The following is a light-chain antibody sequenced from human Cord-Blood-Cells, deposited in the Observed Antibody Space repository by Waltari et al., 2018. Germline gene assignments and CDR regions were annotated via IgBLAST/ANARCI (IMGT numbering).Light chain of an antibody. J-gene: IGLJ3*02. V-gene: IGLV1-40*01. CDR1: SSNIGAGYD. Sequence: QSVLTQPPSVSGAPGQRVTISCTGSSSNIGAGYDVHWYQQLPGTVPKLLIYGNSNRPSGVPDRFSGYKSGTSASLAITGLQAEDEADYYCQSYDSSLSGSVFGGGTKLTVL. CDR3: QSYDSSLSGSV. CDR2: GNS.